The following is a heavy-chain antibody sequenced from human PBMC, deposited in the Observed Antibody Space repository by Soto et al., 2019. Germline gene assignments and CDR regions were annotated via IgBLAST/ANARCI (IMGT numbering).Heavy chain of an antibody. D-gene: IGHD3-10*01. CDR3: ARGWYYGSGSPFDP. V-gene: IGHV1-8*01. J-gene: IGHJ5*02. CDR2: MNPNSGNT. Sequence: QVQLVQSGAEVKKPGASVKVSCKASGYTFTSYDINWVRQATGQGLEWMGWMNPNSGNTGYAQKFQGRVTLXXXTXXSTSYMELSSLRSEDTAVYYCARGWYYGSGSPFDPWGQGTLVTVSS. CDR1: GYTFTSYD.